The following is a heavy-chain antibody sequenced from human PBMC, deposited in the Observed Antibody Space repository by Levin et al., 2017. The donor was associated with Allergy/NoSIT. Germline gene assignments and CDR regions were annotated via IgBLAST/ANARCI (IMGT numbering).Heavy chain of an antibody. CDR1: GFTFSNYW. J-gene: IGHJ4*02. D-gene: IGHD1-7*01. CDR2: IKQDGSEE. V-gene: IGHV3-7*01. Sequence: GESLKISCAASGFTFSNYWMSWVRQAPGKGLEWVANIKQDGSEEYYVDSLKGRFTISRDNAKNSLYLQMNSLRADDTAVFYCARESEKTGTTDYWGQGTLVTVSS. CDR3: ARESEKTGTTDY.